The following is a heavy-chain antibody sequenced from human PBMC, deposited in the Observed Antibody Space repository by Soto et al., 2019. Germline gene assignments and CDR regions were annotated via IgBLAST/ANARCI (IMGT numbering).Heavy chain of an antibody. CDR1: GFTFSSYA. CDR2: ISYDGSNK. D-gene: IGHD6-6*01. J-gene: IGHJ6*02. V-gene: IGHV3-30*04. Sequence: GGSLRLSCAASGFTFSSYAMHWVRQAPGKGLEWVAVISYDGSNKYYADSVKGRFTISRDNSKNTLYLQMNSLRAEDTAVYYCARDRPFSSSSEGYYYGMDVWGQGTTVTVSS. CDR3: ARDRPFSSSSEGYYYGMDV.